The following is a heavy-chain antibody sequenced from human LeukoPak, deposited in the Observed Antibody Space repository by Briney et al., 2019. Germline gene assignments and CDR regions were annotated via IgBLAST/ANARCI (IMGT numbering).Heavy chain of an antibody. CDR2: INHSGST. V-gene: IGHV4-34*01. J-gene: IGHJ3*02. CDR3: ARGRYRVTMVRGGPGAFDI. Sequence: SETLSLTCAVYGGSFSGYYWSWIRQPPGKGLEWIGEINHSGSTNYNPSLMSRVTISVDTPKNQFYLELSVVTAADTAVYYCARGRYRVTMVRGGPGAFDIWGQGTMVTVSS. CDR1: GGSFSGYY. D-gene: IGHD3-10*01.